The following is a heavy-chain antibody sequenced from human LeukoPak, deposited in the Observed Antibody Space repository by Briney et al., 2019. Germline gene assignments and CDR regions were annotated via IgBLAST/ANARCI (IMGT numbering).Heavy chain of an antibody. CDR1: GGSFSGYY. J-gene: IGHJ3*02. V-gene: IGHV4-34*01. CDR2: INHSGST. D-gene: IGHD4-11*01. CDR3: ARHDYSNSHFDI. Sequence: SETLSLTCAVYGGSFSGYYWSWIRQPPGKGLEWIGEINHSGSTNYNPSLKSRVTISVDTSKNQFSLKLSSVTAADTAVYYCARHDYSNSHFDIWGRGTMVTVSS.